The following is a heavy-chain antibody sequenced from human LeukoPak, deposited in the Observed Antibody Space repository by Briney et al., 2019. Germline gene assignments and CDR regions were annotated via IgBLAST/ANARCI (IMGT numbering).Heavy chain of an antibody. Sequence: SETLSLTCAVYGGSFSGYYWSWIRQPPGKGLEWIGYIYYSGSTNYNPSLKSRVTISVDTSKNQFSLKLSSVTAADTAVYYCARVAGGYYGDHFDYWGQGTLVTVSS. J-gene: IGHJ4*02. V-gene: IGHV4-59*01. D-gene: IGHD4-17*01. CDR1: GGSFSGYY. CDR3: ARVAGGYYGDHFDY. CDR2: IYYSGST.